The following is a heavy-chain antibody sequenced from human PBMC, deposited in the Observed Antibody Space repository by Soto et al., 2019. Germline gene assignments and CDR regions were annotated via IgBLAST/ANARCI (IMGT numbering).Heavy chain of an antibody. J-gene: IGHJ3*02. CDR3: AKVGYDYIWGSYCGPEPFHI. D-gene: IGHD3-16*01. CDR2: ISGGGGTP. Sequence: EVQLLESGGGLVQPGGPLRLSGAASGFTFVNYAMTWVSKAPGKGMDWVSAISGGGGTPYYADSVKGRFTITRNNSKNALFLQMNSLRAEDTAVYYCAKVGYDYIWGSYCGPEPFHIWGQGTIITVSS. V-gene: IGHV3-23*01. CDR1: GFTFVNYA.